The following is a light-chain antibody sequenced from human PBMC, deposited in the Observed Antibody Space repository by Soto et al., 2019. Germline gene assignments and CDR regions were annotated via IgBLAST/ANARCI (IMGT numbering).Light chain of an antibody. Sequence: EIVFTQSPGTLSFSPGERATLSCRASQSISGSYLAWYQQKPGQAPRLLIYGASSRATGFPDRFSGSGSGTDFTLTISSLEPEDFAVYYCQQYGSSPRTFGQGTKVDIK. V-gene: IGKV3-20*01. J-gene: IGKJ1*01. CDR1: QSISGSY. CDR2: GAS. CDR3: QQYGSSPRT.